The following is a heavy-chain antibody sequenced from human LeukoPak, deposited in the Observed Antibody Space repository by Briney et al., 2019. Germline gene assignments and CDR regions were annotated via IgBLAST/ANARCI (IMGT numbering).Heavy chain of an antibody. CDR2: IYSGGST. Sequence: GGSLRLSCAASGFTVSSNYMSWVRQAPGKGLEWVSVIYSGGSTYYADSVKGRFTISRDNSKNTLYLQMNSLRAEDTAVYYCARGGSGYYLWFDYWGQGTLVTVSS. J-gene: IGHJ4*02. CDR3: ARGGSGYYLWFDY. CDR1: GFTVSSNY. D-gene: IGHD3-22*01. V-gene: IGHV3-66*01.